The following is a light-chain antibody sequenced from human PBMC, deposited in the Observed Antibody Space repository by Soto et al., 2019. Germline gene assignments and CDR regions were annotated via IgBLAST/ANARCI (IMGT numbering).Light chain of an antibody. CDR2: KAS. Sequence: DIQMTQSPSTLSASVGDRLTITCRASQSISIWLAWYQQKPVKAPNLLIYKASSLKSGVPSRFSGSGSGTEFTLTISSLQPDDFATYYCQQYDTYWTFGQGTTGDIK. CDR1: QSISIW. V-gene: IGKV1-5*03. J-gene: IGKJ1*01. CDR3: QQYDTYWT.